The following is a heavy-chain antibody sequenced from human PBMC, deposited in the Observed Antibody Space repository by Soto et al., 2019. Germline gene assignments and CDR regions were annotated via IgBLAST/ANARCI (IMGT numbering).Heavy chain of an antibody. CDR1: GFTFGDYA. CDR3: TRCRGGYSDL. CDR2: IRSKAYGGTT. Sequence: EVQLVESGGGLVQPGRSLRLSCTASGFTFGDYAMSWVRQAPGKGLEWVGFIRSKAYGGTTEYAASVKGRFTISRDDSKSIAYLQMNSLKTEDTAVYYCTRCRGGYSDLWGRGTLVTVSS. J-gene: IGHJ2*01. V-gene: IGHV3-49*04.